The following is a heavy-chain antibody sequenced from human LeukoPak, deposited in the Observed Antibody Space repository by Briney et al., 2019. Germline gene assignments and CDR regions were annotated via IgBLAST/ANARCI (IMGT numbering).Heavy chain of an antibody. Sequence: PSETPSLTCAVYGGSFSGYYWSWIRQPPGKGLEWIGEINHSGSTNYNPSLKSRVTISVDTSKNQFSLKLSSVTAADTAVYYCARGRKSAAGMGYDYWGQGTLVTVSS. CDR3: ARGRKSAAGMGYDY. CDR2: INHSGST. V-gene: IGHV4-34*01. CDR1: GGSFSGYY. J-gene: IGHJ4*02. D-gene: IGHD6-13*01.